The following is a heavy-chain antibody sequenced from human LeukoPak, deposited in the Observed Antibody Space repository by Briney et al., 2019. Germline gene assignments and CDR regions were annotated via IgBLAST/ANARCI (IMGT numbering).Heavy chain of an antibody. V-gene: IGHV3-23*01. Sequence: PGGSLRLSCAASGFTFDEYGMSWVRQPPGKGLEWVSSISGSGGSTYYADSVKGRFTISRDNSKNTMYVQMNSLRAGDTAVYYCAKTTITPPYYMDVWGKGTTVTVSS. D-gene: IGHD4-11*01. J-gene: IGHJ6*03. CDR1: GFTFDEYG. CDR3: AKTTITPPYYMDV. CDR2: ISGSGGST.